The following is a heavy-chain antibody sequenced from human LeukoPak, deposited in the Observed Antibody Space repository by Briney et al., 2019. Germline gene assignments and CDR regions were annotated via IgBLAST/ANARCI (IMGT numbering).Heavy chain of an antibody. D-gene: IGHD3-10*01. CDR2: INSDVSTA. J-gene: IGHJ4*02. CDR3: TREDFGGMDY. V-gene: IGHV3-74*01. Sequence: GGSLRLSCAASGFTFSSYWMHWVRQAPGKGLVWVSRINSDVSTANYADSVKGRFTISRDSAKNTLYLQMNSLRAEDTAVYYCTREDFGGMDYWGPGTLVTVSS. CDR1: GFTFSSYW.